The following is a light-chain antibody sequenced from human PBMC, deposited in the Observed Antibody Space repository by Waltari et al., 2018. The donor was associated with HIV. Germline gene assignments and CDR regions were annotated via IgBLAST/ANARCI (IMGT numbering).Light chain of an antibody. Sequence: DIQMTPSPSTLSASVGDRVTITCRASQSIRSWLAWYQQKPGKAPKLLISKASSLGSGVPSRFSGSGSGTEFTLTISSLQPDDFATYYCQQYNSWTFGQGTKVEIK. CDR2: KAS. V-gene: IGKV1-5*03. CDR3: QQYNSWT. J-gene: IGKJ1*01. CDR1: QSIRSW.